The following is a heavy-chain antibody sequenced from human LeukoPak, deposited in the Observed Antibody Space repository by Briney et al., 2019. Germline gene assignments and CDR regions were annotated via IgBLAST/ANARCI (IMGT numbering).Heavy chain of an antibody. CDR3: VRGAGDDILAVYFDY. D-gene: IGHD3-9*01. V-gene: IGHV3-30*04. CDR2: ISYDGSNK. Sequence: GGSLRLSCAASGFTFSSYAMHWVRQAPGKWLEWVAVISYDGSNKYYADSVKGRFTISRDISKNTVYLQMNSLRADDTAVYYCVRGAGDDILAVYFDYWGQGTLVTVSS. CDR1: GFTFSSYA. J-gene: IGHJ4*02.